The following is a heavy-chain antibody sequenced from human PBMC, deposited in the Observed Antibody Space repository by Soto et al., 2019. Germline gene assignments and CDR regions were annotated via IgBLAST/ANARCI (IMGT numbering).Heavy chain of an antibody. Sequence: SETLSLTCAVYGGSFSGYYWSWIRQPPGKGLEWIGEINHSGSTNYNPSLKSRVTISVDTSKNQFSLKLSSVTAADTAVYYCARAASVVVPAAMNWGAVYYYYYMDVWGKGTTVTVSS. D-gene: IGHD2-2*01. CDR3: ARAASVVVPAAMNWGAVYYYYYMDV. CDR1: GGSFSGYY. V-gene: IGHV4-34*01. CDR2: INHSGST. J-gene: IGHJ6*03.